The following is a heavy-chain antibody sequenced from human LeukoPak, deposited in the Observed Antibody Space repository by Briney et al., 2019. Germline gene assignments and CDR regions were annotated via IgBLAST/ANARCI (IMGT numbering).Heavy chain of an antibody. Sequence: GASVKVSCKASGYSFTCYYMHWGRQAPGQGLEWMGWINPNSGGTNYAQKFQGRVPMTRDTSISTAYMELSRLRSDDTAVYYCARGRDYGDHSNDYWGQGTLVTVSS. V-gene: IGHV1-2*02. J-gene: IGHJ4*02. D-gene: IGHD4-17*01. CDR3: ARGRDYGDHSNDY. CDR2: INPNSGGT. CDR1: GYSFTCYY.